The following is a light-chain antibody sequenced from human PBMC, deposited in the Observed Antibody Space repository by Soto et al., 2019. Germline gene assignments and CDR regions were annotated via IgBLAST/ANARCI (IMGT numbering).Light chain of an antibody. Sequence: EIVLTQSPGTLSLSPGERATLSCRASQSVPRSYLAWYQQKPGQAPRILIYGASTRATGVPSRFSGSGSGTDFTLTISSLQPEDFATYYCQQSYSTPRTFGQGTKVDIK. J-gene: IGKJ1*01. CDR3: QQSYSTPRT. V-gene: IGKV3-20*01. CDR1: QSVPRSY. CDR2: GAS.